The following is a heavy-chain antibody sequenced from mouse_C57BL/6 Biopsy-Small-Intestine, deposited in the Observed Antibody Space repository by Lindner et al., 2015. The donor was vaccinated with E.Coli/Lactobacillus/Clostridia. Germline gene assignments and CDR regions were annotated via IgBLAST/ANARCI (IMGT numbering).Heavy chain of an antibody. CDR1: GYIFTSYY. Sequence: SVKVSCKASGYIFTSYYIYWVRQAPGQGLEWMGIINPSGGSTSYAQRFQGRVTMTVDTSTNLVYMELSRLTSEDTAVYYCARGGHGTNFPADFWGQGTLVTVSS. CDR3: ARGGHGTNFPADF. CDR2: INPSGGST. J-gene: IGHJ1*01. V-gene: IGHV1-64*01. D-gene: IGHD1-3*01.